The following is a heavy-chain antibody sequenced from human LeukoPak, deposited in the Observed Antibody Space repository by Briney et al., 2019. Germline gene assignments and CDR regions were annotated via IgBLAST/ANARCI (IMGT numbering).Heavy chain of an antibody. V-gene: IGHV3-21*01. CDR1: GFTFSSYS. CDR2: ISSSSSYI. CDR3: ARGLIFNDNRFGP. D-gene: IGHD2-8*01. J-gene: IGHJ5*02. Sequence: GGSLRLSCAASGFTFSSYSMNWVRQAPGKGLEWVSSISSSSSYIYYADSVKGRFTISRDNAKNSLYLQMNSLRAEDTAVYYCARGLIFNDNRFGPWGQGTLVTVSS.